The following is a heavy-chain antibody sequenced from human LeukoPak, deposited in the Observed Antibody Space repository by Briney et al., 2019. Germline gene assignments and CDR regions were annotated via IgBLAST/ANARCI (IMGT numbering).Heavy chain of an antibody. V-gene: IGHV4-38-2*02. Sequence: PSETLSLTCTVSGYSISSGYYWGWIRQPPGKGLEWIGSIYHSGSTYYNPSLKSRVTMSVDTSKNQFSLKLNSVTAADTAVYYCARETGGSYWFDPWGQGTLVTVSS. CDR2: IYHSGST. CDR3: ARETGGSYWFDP. D-gene: IGHD1-26*01. CDR1: GYSISSGYY. J-gene: IGHJ5*02.